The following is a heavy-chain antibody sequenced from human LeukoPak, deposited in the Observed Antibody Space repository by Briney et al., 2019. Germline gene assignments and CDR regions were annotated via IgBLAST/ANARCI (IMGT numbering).Heavy chain of an antibody. Sequence: GASVKVSCKASGYTFTNYGISWVRQALGQGLEWMGWISAYNGNTKYAQRLQGRVTMTTDTSTSTAYMELRSLRSDDTAVYYCAKEDYAHGAFDIWGQGTMVTVSS. V-gene: IGHV1-18*01. J-gene: IGHJ3*02. CDR2: ISAYNGNT. D-gene: IGHD3-16*01. CDR3: AKEDYAHGAFDI. CDR1: GYTFTNYG.